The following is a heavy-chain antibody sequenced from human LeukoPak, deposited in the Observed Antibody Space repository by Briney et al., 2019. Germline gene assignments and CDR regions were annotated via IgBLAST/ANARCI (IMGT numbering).Heavy chain of an antibody. Sequence: SETLSLTCTVSGGSLTSYYWSWIRQPPGKGLEWIGYIYYSGSTNYNPSLKSRLSISVDTSKNQFSLRLSSATAADTAVYYCARVSAYGDYAGTLDYWGQGTLVTVSS. CDR2: IYYSGST. J-gene: IGHJ4*02. V-gene: IGHV4-59*01. CDR3: ARVSAYGDYAGTLDY. D-gene: IGHD4-17*01. CDR1: GGSLTSYY.